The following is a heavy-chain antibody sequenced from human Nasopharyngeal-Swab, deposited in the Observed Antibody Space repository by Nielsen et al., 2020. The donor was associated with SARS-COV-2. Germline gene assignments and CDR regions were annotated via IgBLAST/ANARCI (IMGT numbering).Heavy chain of an antibody. V-gene: IGHV3-21*01. CDR1: GFTFSSYS. CDR3: ERDYYYYGMDV. Sequence: GESLKISCAASGFTFSSYSMNWVRQAPGKGLEWVSSISSSSSYIYYADSVKGRFTISRDKAKNSLYLQMNSLRAEDTAVYDCERDYYYYGMDVWGQGTTVTVSS. J-gene: IGHJ6*02. CDR2: ISSSSSYI.